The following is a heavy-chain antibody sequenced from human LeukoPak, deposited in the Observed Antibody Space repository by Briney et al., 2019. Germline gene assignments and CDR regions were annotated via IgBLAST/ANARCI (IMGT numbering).Heavy chain of an antibody. CDR2: IYYSGST. Sequence: SETLSLTCTVSGGSISSSSYYWGWIRQPPGKGLEWIGSIYYSGSTYYNPSLKSRVTISVDTSKNQFSLKLSSVTAADTAVYYCARVLGYCSSTSCYSVDYWGQGTLVTVSS. V-gene: IGHV4-39*07. D-gene: IGHD2-2*01. CDR1: GGSISSSSYY. J-gene: IGHJ4*02. CDR3: ARVLGYCSSTSCYSVDY.